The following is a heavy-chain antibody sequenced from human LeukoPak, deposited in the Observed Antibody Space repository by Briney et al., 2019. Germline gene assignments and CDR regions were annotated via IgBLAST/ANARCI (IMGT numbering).Heavy chain of an antibody. Sequence: GGSLRLSCAASGFTFSGYSMNWVRQAPGKGLEWVSSISSSSSYIYYADSVKGRFTISRDNAKNSLYLQMNSLRAEDTAVYYCARDRLYYLAGYYLDSWGQGTLVTVSS. CDR1: GFTFSGYS. CDR2: ISSSSSYI. J-gene: IGHJ4*02. V-gene: IGHV3-21*04. CDR3: ARDRLYYLAGYYLDS. D-gene: IGHD3-10*01.